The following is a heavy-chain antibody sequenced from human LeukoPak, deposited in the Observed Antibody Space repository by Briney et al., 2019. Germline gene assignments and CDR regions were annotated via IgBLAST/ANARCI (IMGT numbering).Heavy chain of an antibody. CDR2: ISYDGSSK. D-gene: IGHD5-18*01. CDR1: GFTFSSYA. J-gene: IGHJ4*02. Sequence: PGGSLRLSCAASGFTFSSYAMHWVRQAPGKGLEWVAVISYDGSSKYYADSVKGRFTISRDNSKNTLYLQMNSLRAEDTAVYYCARDLGGYSITLTDYWGQGTLVTVSS. CDR3: ARDLGGYSITLTDY. V-gene: IGHV3-30-3*01.